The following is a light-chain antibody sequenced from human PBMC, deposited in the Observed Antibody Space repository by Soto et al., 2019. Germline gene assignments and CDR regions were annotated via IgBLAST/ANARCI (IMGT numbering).Light chain of an antibody. V-gene: IGKV3-15*01. CDR2: GAS. J-gene: IGKJ1*01. CDR1: QSVSTN. Sequence: EIVMTQSPASLSVPPGERAPLSCRASQSVSTNFAWYLQKPGQAPRLLIYGASTRATAVPARFTASGSGTEFTLSIGSLRSDDFGVYYCQQYDTWPRTFGQGTKVDIK. CDR3: QQYDTWPRT.